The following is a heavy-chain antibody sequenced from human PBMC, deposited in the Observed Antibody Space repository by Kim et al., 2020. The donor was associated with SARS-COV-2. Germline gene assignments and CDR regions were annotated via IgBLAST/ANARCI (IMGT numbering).Heavy chain of an antibody. V-gene: IGHV3-30-3*01. D-gene: IGHD3-9*01. CDR3: ARGSYYDILTGATYFDY. Sequence: GGSLRLSCAASGFTFSSYAMHWVRQAPGKGLEWVAVISYDGSNKYYADSVKGRFTISRDNSKNTLYLQMNSLSAEDTAVYYCARGSYYDILTGATYFDY. CDR2: ISYDGSNK. J-gene: IGHJ4*01. CDR1: GFTFSSYA.